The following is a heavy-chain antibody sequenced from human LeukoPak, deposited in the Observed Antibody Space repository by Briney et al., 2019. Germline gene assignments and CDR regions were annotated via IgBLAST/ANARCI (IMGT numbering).Heavy chain of an antibody. CDR1: GFPFSSYG. D-gene: IGHD3-3*01. CDR2: ISGSGGGT. J-gene: IGHJ4*02. CDR3: AKDYDFWSGLPDY. Sequence: GGSLRLSCAASGFPFSSYGMHWVRQAPGKGLEWVSAISGSGGGTYYADSVKGRFTISRDNSKNTLYLQMNSLRAEDTAVYYCAKDYDFWSGLPDYWGQGTLVTVSS. V-gene: IGHV3-23*01.